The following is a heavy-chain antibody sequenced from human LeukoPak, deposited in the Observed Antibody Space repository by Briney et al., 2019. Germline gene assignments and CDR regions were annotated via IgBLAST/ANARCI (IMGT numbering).Heavy chain of an antibody. CDR3: ARGVGQLWLPGYFDY. V-gene: IGHV4-59*08. CDR1: GSMYNYY. Sequence: SETLSLTCTVSGSMYNYYWSWIRQPPGKGLEWIGYIYYSGSTNYNPSLKSRVTMSLDTSKNQFSLKLNSVTAADTAVYYCARGVGQLWLPGYFDYWGQGTLVTVSS. CDR2: IYYSGST. J-gene: IGHJ4*02. D-gene: IGHD5-18*01.